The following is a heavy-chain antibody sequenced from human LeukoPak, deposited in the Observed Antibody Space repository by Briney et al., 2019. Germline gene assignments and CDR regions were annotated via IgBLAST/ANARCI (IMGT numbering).Heavy chain of an antibody. V-gene: IGHV1-18*01. CDR2: ISAYNGNT. CDR3: ARETIVSTMIGDSYYGMDV. J-gene: IGHJ6*02. CDR1: GYTFTSYA. D-gene: IGHD5-12*01. Sequence: ASVKVSCKASGYTFTSYAISWVRQAPGQGLEWMGWISAYNGNTNYAQKFQGRVTMTTDTSTSTAYMELRSLRSDDTAVYYCARETIVSTMIGDSYYGMDVWGQGTTVTVSS.